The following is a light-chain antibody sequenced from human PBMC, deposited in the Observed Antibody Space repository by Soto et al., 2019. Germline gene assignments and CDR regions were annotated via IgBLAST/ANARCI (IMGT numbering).Light chain of an antibody. CDR1: SSDVGIYNF. V-gene: IGLV2-23*02. CDR2: EDN. J-gene: IGLJ1*01. CDR3: CSYAGSNAFSFV. Sequence: QSVLTQPASVSGSPGQSITISCTGPSSDVGIYNFVSWYQQHPGKAPKLMIYEDNKRPSGVSNRFSGSKSANTASLTISGLQAEDEADYYCCSYAGSNAFSFVFGTGTKLTVL.